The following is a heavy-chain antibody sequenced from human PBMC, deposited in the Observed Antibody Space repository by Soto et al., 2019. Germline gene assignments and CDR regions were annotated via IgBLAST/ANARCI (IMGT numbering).Heavy chain of an antibody. V-gene: IGHV4-39*01. J-gene: IGHJ5*02. D-gene: IGHD6-13*01. CDR1: GASINSNTYY. CDR3: ARQGIPSAGMGWFDP. CDR2: FYSSGNT. Sequence: SETLSLTCTVSGASINSNTYYWGWIRQPPGKGLKWIGSFYSSGNTYYNPSLKSRVTISVDTSKNQFSLKLSSVTAADAAVYYCARQGIPSAGMGWFDPWGPGTLVT.